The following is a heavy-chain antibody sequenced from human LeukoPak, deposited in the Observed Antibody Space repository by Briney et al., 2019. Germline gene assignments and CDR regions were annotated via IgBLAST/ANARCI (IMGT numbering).Heavy chain of an antibody. CDR3: ARDLSGVTGYTYGRGIDY. Sequence: GGSLRLSCATSGFIFSNYWTSWVRQAPGKGLEWVANIKQDGSETYYVDSVKGRFTISRDNAKTSLYLQMNSLRAEETAVYYCARDLSGVTGYTYGRGIDYWGQGTLVTVSS. CDR2: IKQDGSET. V-gene: IGHV3-7*01. J-gene: IGHJ4*02. D-gene: IGHD5-18*01. CDR1: GFIFSNYW.